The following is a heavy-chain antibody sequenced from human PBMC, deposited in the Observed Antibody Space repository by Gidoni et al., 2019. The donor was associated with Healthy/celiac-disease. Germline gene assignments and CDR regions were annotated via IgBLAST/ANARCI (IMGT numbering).Heavy chain of an antibody. V-gene: IGHV3-53*01. J-gene: IGHJ2*01. Sequence: EVQPVEPGGGLIQPGGSLRLSCAASGFTVRSNSMSWVRQAPGNGLEWASVIYRGGSTYYADSVKGRFTMSRDNSKNTLDLQMNSLRAEDTAVYYCAREGGERISGYKKTWYFDLWGRGTLVTVSS. D-gene: IGHD1-20*01. CDR1: GFTVRSNS. CDR3: AREGGERISGYKKTWYFDL. CDR2: IYRGGST.